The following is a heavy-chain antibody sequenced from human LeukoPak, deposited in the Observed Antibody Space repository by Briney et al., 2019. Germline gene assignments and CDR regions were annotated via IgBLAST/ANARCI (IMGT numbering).Heavy chain of an antibody. CDR3: ARDRSGWYYFDS. CDR2: MSSSGSVT. Sequence: PGRSLRLSCAASGFTFDDYAMHWVRQAPGKGLEWVSYMSSSGSVTYYADSMKGRFTISRDAANNSLYLQMNRLRAEDTGVYYCARDRSGWYYFDSWGQGTLVTVSS. V-gene: IGHV3-48*03. CDR1: GFTFDDYA. J-gene: IGHJ4*02. D-gene: IGHD6-19*01.